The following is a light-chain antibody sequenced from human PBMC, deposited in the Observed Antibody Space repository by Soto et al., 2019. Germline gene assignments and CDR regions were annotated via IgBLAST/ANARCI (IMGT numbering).Light chain of an antibody. CDR2: DAS. CDR1: QSIRTW. Sequence: DIQMTQSPSTVSASVGDGVTITCRASQSIRTWLAWYQQKPGNPPKLLIYDASTLESGVSSGFSGSGSGTEFILTISSLQPDDFATYYCQQYNSYPYTFGQGTKLEIK. J-gene: IGKJ2*01. CDR3: QQYNSYPYT. V-gene: IGKV1-5*01.